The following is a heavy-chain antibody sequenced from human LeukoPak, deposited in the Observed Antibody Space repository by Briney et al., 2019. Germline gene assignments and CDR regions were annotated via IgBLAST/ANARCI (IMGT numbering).Heavy chain of an antibody. CDR3: ARTLALYGSGSFFDF. Sequence: GGSLRLSCAASGFTFSSYWMTWVRQAPGKGLEWVANIKEDGSEKYYVDSVKGRFTISRDNSKNTLYLQMNSLRAEDTAVYYCARTLALYGSGSFFDFWGQGTLVTVSS. D-gene: IGHD3-10*01. CDR2: IKEDGSEK. CDR1: GFTFSSYW. V-gene: IGHV3-7*04. J-gene: IGHJ4*02.